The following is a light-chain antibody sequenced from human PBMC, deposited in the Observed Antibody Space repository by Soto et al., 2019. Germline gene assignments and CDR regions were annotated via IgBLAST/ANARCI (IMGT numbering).Light chain of an antibody. CDR2: GAF. V-gene: IGKV3D-15*01. Sequence: EIVLTQSPGTLSLSPGERATFSCRASQSVSSNYLAWYQQKPGQAPRLLIYGAFKRATGIPARFSGSGSGTEFTLTISSLQSEDFAVYYCQQYNNWPWTFGQGTKVDIK. CDR3: QQYNNWPWT. CDR1: QSVSSN. J-gene: IGKJ1*01.